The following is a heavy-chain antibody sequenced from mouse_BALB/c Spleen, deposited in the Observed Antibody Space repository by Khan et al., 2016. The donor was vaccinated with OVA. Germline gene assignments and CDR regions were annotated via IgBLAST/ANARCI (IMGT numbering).Heavy chain of an antibody. V-gene: IGHV1S134*01. CDR1: GSTFTSYG. Sequence: VQLQQSGAELGRPGSSVKLSCKTSGSTFTSYGIKWVKQRPGQGLEWIGYIYPGNGYTEYNERFQGKAILTSDKSSSTAYMQLRSLTSEDSAMYFCTTAYYRYYFDYWGQGTILTVSS. CDR3: TTAYYRYYFDY. D-gene: IGHD2-14*01. J-gene: IGHJ2*01. CDR2: IYPGNGYT.